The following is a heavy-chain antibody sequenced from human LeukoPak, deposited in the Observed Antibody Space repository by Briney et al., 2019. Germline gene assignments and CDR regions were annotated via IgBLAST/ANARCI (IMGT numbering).Heavy chain of an antibody. Sequence: GGSLRLSCAASGFTFDDYAMHWVRQAPGKGLEWVSGISWNSGSIGYADSVKGRFTISRDNAKNSLYLQMNSLRAEDTALYYCAKDMGLRDSYYYGMDVWGQGTTVTVSS. D-gene: IGHD5-18*01. V-gene: IGHV3-9*01. CDR2: ISWNSGSI. J-gene: IGHJ6*02. CDR1: GFTFDDYA. CDR3: AKDMGLRDSYYYGMDV.